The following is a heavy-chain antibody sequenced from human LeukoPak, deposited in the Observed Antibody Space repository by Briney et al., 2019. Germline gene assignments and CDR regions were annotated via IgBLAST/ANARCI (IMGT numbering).Heavy chain of an antibody. J-gene: IGHJ4*02. CDR2: IYYSGST. D-gene: IGHD6-6*01. CDR3: ARPSTGSGY. V-gene: IGHV4-39*01. Sequence: SETLSLTCTVSGGSISSSSYYWGWIRQPPGKGLEWFGSIYYSGSTYYNPSLKSRVTISVDTSKNQFSLKLSSVTAADTAVYYCARPSTGSGYWGQGTLVTVSS. CDR1: GGSISSSSYY.